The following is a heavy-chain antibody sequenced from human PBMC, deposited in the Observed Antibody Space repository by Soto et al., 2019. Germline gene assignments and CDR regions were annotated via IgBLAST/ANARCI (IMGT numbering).Heavy chain of an antibody. CDR3: ARDPRLWFGQYYYYMDV. CDR2: VYYSGST. J-gene: IGHJ6*03. CDR1: GGSISSGGYY. V-gene: IGHV4-31*03. D-gene: IGHD3-10*01. Sequence: PSETLSLTCTVSGGSISSGGYYWSWIRQHPGKGLEWIGYVYYSGSTYYNPSLKSRVTISVDTSKNQFSLKLSSVTAADTAVYYCARDPRLWFGQYYYYMDVWGKGTTVTVSS.